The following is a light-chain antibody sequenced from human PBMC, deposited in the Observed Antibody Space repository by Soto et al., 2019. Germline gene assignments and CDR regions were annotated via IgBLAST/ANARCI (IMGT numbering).Light chain of an antibody. CDR2: GAL. J-gene: IGKJ2*01. Sequence: EIEMTQSPATLSVSPGERAILSCRASQGVSSNLAWYQQKPGQAPRLLIYGALTRATGVPARFSGSGSGTEFTLTISSLQSEDFALYYCQQYNNWPPYTFGQGTKLEIK. CDR3: QQYNNWPPYT. CDR1: QGVSSN. V-gene: IGKV3-15*01.